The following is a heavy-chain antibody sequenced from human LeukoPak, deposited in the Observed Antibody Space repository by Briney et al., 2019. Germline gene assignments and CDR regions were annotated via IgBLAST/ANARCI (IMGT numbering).Heavy chain of an antibody. CDR1: GGTFNSYA. CDR2: IIPIFGTA. J-gene: IGHJ5*02. Sequence: SVKVSCKASGGTFNSYAISWVRQAPGQGLEWMGGIIPIFGTANYAQKFQGRVTITADESTSTAYMELSSLRSEDTAVYYCARGYDFWIGYYSWFDPWGQGTLVTVSS. D-gene: IGHD3-3*01. CDR3: ARGYDFWIGYYSWFDP. V-gene: IGHV1-69*13.